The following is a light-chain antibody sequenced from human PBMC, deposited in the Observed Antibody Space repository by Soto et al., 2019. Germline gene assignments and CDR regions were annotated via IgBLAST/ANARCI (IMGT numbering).Light chain of an antibody. CDR3: QHYNSYSEA. J-gene: IGKJ1*01. Sequence: DIQMTQSPSTLSGSVGRRLTITCRASQTISSWLAWYQQKPGKAPKLLIYKASTLKSGVPSRFSGSGSGTEFTLTISSLQNDDFATYYCQHYNSYSEAFCQGTKVDIK. CDR2: KAS. CDR1: QTISSW. V-gene: IGKV1-5*03.